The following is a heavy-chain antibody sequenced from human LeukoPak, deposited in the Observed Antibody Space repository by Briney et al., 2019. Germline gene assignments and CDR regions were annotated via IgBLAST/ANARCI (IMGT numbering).Heavy chain of an antibody. CDR2: IYYSGST. D-gene: IGHD4-17*01. Sequence: PETLSLTCTVSGGSISSSSYYWGWIRQPPGKGLEWIGSIYYSGSTYYNPSLKSRVTISVDTSKNQFSLKLSSVTAADTAVYYCARRAALTVTIYYYYGMDVWGQGTTVTVSS. J-gene: IGHJ6*02. CDR3: ARRAALTVTIYYYYGMDV. CDR1: GGSISSSSYY. V-gene: IGHV4-39*01.